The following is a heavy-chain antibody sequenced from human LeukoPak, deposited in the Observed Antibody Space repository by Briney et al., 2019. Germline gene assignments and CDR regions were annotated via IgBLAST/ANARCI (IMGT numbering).Heavy chain of an antibody. D-gene: IGHD3-16*01. Sequence: GGSLRLSCAASEFSVGSNYMTWVRQAPGKGLEWVSLIYSGGSTYYADSVKGRFTISRDNSKNTLFLQMNSLRAEDTAVYYCGGGGLGGAYYYYYYMDVWGKGTTVTVSS. CDR1: EFSVGSNY. V-gene: IGHV3-66*01. CDR3: GGGGLGGAYYYYYYMDV. CDR2: IYSGGST. J-gene: IGHJ6*03.